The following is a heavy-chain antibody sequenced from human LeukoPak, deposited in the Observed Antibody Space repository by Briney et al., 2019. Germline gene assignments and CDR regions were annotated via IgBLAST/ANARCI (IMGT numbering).Heavy chain of an antibody. CDR1: GGSFSTYY. V-gene: IGHV4-59*01. Sequence: SETLSLTCTLTGGSFSTYYWSWIREPPGKGLEWIGYIYYSGSTNYNPSLKSRVTISVDTSKNQFSLTLNSVTAADTAVYYCARVITVRGVIFDYWGQGTLVTVSS. CDR2: IYYSGST. D-gene: IGHD3-16*01. J-gene: IGHJ4*02. CDR3: ARVITVRGVIFDY.